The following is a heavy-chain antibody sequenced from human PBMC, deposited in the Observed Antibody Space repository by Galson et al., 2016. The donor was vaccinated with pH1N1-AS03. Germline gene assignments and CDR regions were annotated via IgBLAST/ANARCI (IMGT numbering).Heavy chain of an antibody. CDR3: ARGRLTYQLLSNWFDP. CDR1: GVSISSGNYY. V-gene: IGHV4-61*09. J-gene: IGHJ5*02. D-gene: IGHD2-2*01. Sequence: LSLTCTVSGVSISSGNYYWSWIRQPAGKGLEWIGHIYTTGSTNYDPSLKSRVTISMDTSKNQFSLNLSSVTAADTAVYYCARGRLTYQLLSNWFDPWGQGILVTVSS. CDR2: IYTTGST.